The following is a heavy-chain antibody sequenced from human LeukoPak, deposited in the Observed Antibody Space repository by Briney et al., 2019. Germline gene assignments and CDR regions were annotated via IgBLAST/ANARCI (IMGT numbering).Heavy chain of an antibody. D-gene: IGHD6-13*01. V-gene: IGHV4-4*07. CDR2: IYTSGST. CDR1: GGSFSSYY. J-gene: IGHJ4*02. Sequence: PSETLSLTCTVSGGSFSSYYWSWIRQPAGKGLEWIGRIYTSGSTNYNPSLKSRVTMSVDTSKNQFSLKLSSVTAADTAVYYCARRVHSSSWSSYFDYWGQETLVTVSS. CDR3: ARRVHSSSWSSYFDY.